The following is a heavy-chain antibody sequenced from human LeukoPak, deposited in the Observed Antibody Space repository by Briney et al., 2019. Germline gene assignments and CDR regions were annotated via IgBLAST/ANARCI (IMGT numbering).Heavy chain of an antibody. CDR2: ISSSSRTI. D-gene: IGHD3-22*01. CDR1: GFTFSSYS. Sequence: GGSLRLSCAASGFTFSSYSMNWVRQAPGKGLEWISYISSSSRTIYYADSVKGRFTISRDNAKNSPFLQMNSLRAEDTAVYYCARSNYYDSSGYPSFDNWGQGTLVTVSS. CDR3: ARSNYYDSSGYPSFDN. J-gene: IGHJ4*02. V-gene: IGHV3-48*04.